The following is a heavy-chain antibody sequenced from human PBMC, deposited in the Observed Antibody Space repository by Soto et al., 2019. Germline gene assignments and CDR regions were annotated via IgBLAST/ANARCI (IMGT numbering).Heavy chain of an antibody. Sequence: SETLSLTCSVSGASISSYYWSWVRQPPGKGLEWIGYIDYSGNTNYSPSLKSRVTISVDTSKNQFSLNLSSVTAADTAVYYCARLSATINRYFDYWAQGTLVTGSS. J-gene: IGHJ4*02. CDR2: IDYSGNT. CDR1: GASISSYY. V-gene: IGHV4-59*08. D-gene: IGHD5-12*01. CDR3: ARLSATINRYFDY.